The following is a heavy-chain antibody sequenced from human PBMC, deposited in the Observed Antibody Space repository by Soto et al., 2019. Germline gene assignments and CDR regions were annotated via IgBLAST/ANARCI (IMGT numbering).Heavy chain of an antibody. CDR3: ARAPREHFDY. V-gene: IGHV4-31*03. CDR2: IYYSGST. D-gene: IGHD1-1*01. J-gene: IGHJ4*02. Sequence: SETLSLTCTVSXGSISSGGYYWSWIRQHPGKGLEWIGYIYYSGSTYYNPSLKSRVTISVDTSKNQFSLKLSSVTAADTAVYYCARAPREHFDYWGQGTLVTVSS. CDR1: XGSISSGGYY.